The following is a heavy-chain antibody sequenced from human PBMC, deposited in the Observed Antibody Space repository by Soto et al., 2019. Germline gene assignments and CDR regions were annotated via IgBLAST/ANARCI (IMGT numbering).Heavy chain of an antibody. V-gene: IGHV1-18*01. CDR1: GYTFTTYG. D-gene: IGHD1-1*01. CDR3: ARGRYGDY. CDR2: ISAHNGNT. J-gene: IGHJ4*02. Sequence: QVHLVQSGAEVKKPGASGKVSCKGSGYTFTTYGITWLRQAHGQGLEWMGWISAHNGNTNYAQKLPGRGTVTKDTSTSRAYMELRSLRSDDTAVYYCARGRYGDYWGKGALVTVSS.